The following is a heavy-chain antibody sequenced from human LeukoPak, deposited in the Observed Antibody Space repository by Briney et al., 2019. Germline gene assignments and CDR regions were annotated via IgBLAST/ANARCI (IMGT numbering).Heavy chain of an antibody. CDR3: ARDLRDSRGSYGSDY. CDR2: IYSGGST. V-gene: IGHV3-53*01. Sequence: GGSLRLSCAASGFTVSSNYMSWVRQAPGKGLEWVSVIYSGGSTHYADSVKGRFTISRDNSKNTLYLQMNSLRPEDTAVYFCARDLRDSRGSYGSDYWGQGTLVTVSS. D-gene: IGHD1-26*01. CDR1: GFTVSSNY. J-gene: IGHJ4*02.